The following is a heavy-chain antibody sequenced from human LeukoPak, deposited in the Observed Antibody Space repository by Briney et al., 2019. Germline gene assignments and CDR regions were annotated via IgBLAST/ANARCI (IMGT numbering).Heavy chain of an antibody. Sequence: SETLSLTCTVSGGSISNYYWSWIRQPPGQGLEWIGYIYSSGSTNYNPSLKSRVTISVDTSKNQFSLKLSSVTAADTAVYYCARHSSTPNWFDPWGQGTLVTVSS. D-gene: IGHD6-13*01. CDR2: IYSSGST. J-gene: IGHJ5*02. V-gene: IGHV4-59*08. CDR1: GGSISNYY. CDR3: ARHSSTPNWFDP.